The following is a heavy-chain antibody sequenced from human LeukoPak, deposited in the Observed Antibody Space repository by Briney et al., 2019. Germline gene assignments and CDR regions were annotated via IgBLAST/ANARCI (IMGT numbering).Heavy chain of an antibody. Sequence: ASVKVSCKASGYTFTSYYMHWVRQAPGQGLEWMGIINPSGGSTSYAQKFQGRVTMTRDTSTSTVYMEPSSLRSEDTAVYYCARDSARGYFDYWGQGTLVTVSS. CDR3: ARDSARGYFDY. CDR1: GYTFTSYY. V-gene: IGHV1-46*01. CDR2: INPSGGST. D-gene: IGHD3-10*01. J-gene: IGHJ4*02.